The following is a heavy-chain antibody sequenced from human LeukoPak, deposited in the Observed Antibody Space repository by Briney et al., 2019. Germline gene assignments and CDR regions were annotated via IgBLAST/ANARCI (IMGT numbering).Heavy chain of an antibody. J-gene: IGHJ6*03. CDR2: INPNSGGT. V-gene: IGHV1-2*02. D-gene: IGHD5-12*01. CDR3: VRVLATQTYYYYMDV. CDR1: GYTFTGYY. Sequence: GASVKVSCKASGYTFTGYYMHWVRQAPGQGLEWMGWINPNSGGTNYAQKFQGRVTMTRDTSISTAYMELSRLRSDDTAVYYCVRVLATQTYYYYMDVWGKGTTVTVSS.